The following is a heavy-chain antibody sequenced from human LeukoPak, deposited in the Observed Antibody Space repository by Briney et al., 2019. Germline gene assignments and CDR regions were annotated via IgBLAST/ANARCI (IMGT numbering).Heavy chain of an antibody. V-gene: IGHV1-8*01. Sequence: SSVKVSCKASGYTFISYDINWVRQATGQGLEAMGWMNPNSGITGYAQKFQGRVSMTRNTSISTAYMELSSLRSEDTAVYYCARGLYYYDSNGRTPYDYWGQGTLVTVSS. J-gene: IGHJ4*02. CDR2: MNPNSGIT. D-gene: IGHD3-22*01. CDR1: GYTFISYD. CDR3: ARGLYYYDSNGRTPYDY.